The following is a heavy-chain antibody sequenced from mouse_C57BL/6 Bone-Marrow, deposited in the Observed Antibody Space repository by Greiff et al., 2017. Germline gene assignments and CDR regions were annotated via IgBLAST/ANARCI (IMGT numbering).Heavy chain of an antibody. CDR1: GFTFSSYA. J-gene: IGHJ4*01. D-gene: IGHD1-1*01. CDR2: ISDGGSYT. Sequence: EVQGVESGGGLVKPGGSLKLSCAASGFTFSSYAMSWVRQTPEKRLEWVATISDGGSYTYYPDNVKGRFTISRDNAKNNLYLQMSHLKSEDTAMYYCARDQVSGSPYAMDYWGQGTSVTGSS. CDR3: ARDQVSGSPYAMDY. V-gene: IGHV5-4*01.